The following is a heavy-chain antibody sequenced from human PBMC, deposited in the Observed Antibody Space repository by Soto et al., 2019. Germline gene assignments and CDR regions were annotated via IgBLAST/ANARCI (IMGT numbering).Heavy chain of an antibody. V-gene: IGHV1-69*12. CDR1: GGTFSSYA. D-gene: IGHD2-15*01. J-gene: IGHJ4*02. CDR3: AIDGGYLRGGSCFQSSTIDY. CDR2: IIPIFGTA. Sequence: QVQLVQSGAEVKKPGSSVKVSCKASGGTFSSYAISWVRQAPGQGLEWMGGIIPIFGTANYAQKFQGRVMITAYESTSTSYMDLSSPRSDLTALYHYAIDGGYLRGGSCFQSSTIDYWGQGTLVTVSS.